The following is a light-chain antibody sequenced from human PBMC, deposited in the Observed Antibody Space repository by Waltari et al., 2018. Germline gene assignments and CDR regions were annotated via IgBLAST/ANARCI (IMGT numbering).Light chain of an antibody. CDR1: QTVSSN. J-gene: IGKJ1*01. Sequence: ETELTQSPATLSVSPGERVTLSCRASQTVSSNLAWYQQKPGQVPRLLVYGASIRATGIPARFSGSGSGTQFTLTINSLQSEDFAVYYCQQYNNWPPLTFGQGTKVEIK. CDR2: GAS. V-gene: IGKV3-15*01. CDR3: QQYNNWPPLT.